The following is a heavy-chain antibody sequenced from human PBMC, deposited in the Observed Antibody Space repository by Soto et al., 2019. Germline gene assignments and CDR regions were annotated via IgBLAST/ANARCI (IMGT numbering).Heavy chain of an antibody. V-gene: IGHV1-18*01. D-gene: IGHD3-3*01. Sequence: QVQLVQSGAEVKKPGASVKVSCKASGYTFTSYGISWVRQAPGQGLEWMGWISAYNGNTNYAQKLQGRVTTTTDTSTSTAYMELRSLRSDDTAVYYCARDWLRFLEWNYYYYGMDVWGQGTTVTVSS. CDR2: ISAYNGNT. J-gene: IGHJ6*02. CDR1: GYTFTSYG. CDR3: ARDWLRFLEWNYYYYGMDV.